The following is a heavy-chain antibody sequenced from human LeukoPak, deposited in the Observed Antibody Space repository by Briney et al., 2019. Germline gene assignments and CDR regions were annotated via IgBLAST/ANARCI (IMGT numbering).Heavy chain of an antibody. J-gene: IGHJ4*02. CDR3: ARGRYSYPFDY. V-gene: IGHV3-11*04. CDR1: GFTFSDYY. CDR2: VSSGSSTI. Sequence: GGSLRLSCAASGFTFSDYYMSWIRQAPGKALEWISYVSSGSSTIYYADSVKGRFTVSRDNSKNTLYLQMNSLRAEDTAVYYCARGRYSYPFDYWGQGTLVTVSS. D-gene: IGHD5-18*01.